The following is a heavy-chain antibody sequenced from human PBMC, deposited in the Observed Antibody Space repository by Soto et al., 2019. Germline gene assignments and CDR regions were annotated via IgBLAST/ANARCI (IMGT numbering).Heavy chain of an antibody. V-gene: IGHV3-74*01. J-gene: IGHJ4*02. D-gene: IGHD1-7*01. Sequence: GGSLRLSCAASAFSFSTSWMHWVRQAPGEGLVWVSRINPDGRTINYADSVKGRFTISRDNAKNTLYLQMTSLRADDTAVYYCAKDRRAGGNYGFYSDFWGQGALVTVSS. CDR3: AKDRRAGGNYGFYSDF. CDR2: INPDGRTI. CDR1: AFSFSTSW.